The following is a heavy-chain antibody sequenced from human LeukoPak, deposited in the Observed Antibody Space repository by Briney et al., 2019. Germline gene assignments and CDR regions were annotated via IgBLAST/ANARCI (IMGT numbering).Heavy chain of an antibody. Sequence: SETLSLTCSVSGGSIRNHHWTWIRQSPGKGLEWIGHVFFTEGTNYSPSLRGRITISADRSKSQIYLKLGSVTAADTAVYYCARELYHFDRWGQGALVTVSS. J-gene: IGHJ4*02. D-gene: IGHD2-8*01. CDR2: VFFTEGT. V-gene: IGHV4-59*11. CDR3: ARELYHFDR. CDR1: GGSIRNHH.